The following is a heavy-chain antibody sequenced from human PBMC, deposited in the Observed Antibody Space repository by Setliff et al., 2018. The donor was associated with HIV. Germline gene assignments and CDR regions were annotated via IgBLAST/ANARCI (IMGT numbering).Heavy chain of an antibody. Sequence: ETLSLTCTVSGDSVNDRSYFWGWIRQPPGKGLEWIGTFYYNGDSRYNPSLKSRVTMSLDTSKNQFSLNLNSVTAADAAVYFCARAREGWKPFAFDYWGQGTLVTVSS. CDR1: GDSVNDRSYF. CDR3: ARAREGWKPFAFDY. CDR2: FYYNGDS. J-gene: IGHJ4*02. V-gene: IGHV4-39*07. D-gene: IGHD1-1*01.